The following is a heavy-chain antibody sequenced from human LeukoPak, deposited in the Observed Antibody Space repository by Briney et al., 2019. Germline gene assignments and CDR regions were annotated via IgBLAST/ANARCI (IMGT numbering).Heavy chain of an antibody. V-gene: IGHV1-2*06. D-gene: IGHD3-3*01. CDR1: GYTFTGYY. J-gene: IGHJ6*02. CDR3: ARWTIRITIFGPLIGGMDV. CDR2: INPNSGGT. Sequence: VASVTVSCKASGYTFTGYYMHWVRQAPGQGLEWMGRINPNSGGTNYAQKFQGRVTMTRDTSISTAYMELSRLRSDDTAVYYCARWTIRITIFGPLIGGMDVWGQGTTVTVSS.